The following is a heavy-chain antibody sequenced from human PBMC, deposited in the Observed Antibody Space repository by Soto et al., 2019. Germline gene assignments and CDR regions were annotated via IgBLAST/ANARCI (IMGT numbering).Heavy chain of an antibody. J-gene: IGHJ4*02. CDR3: ARSPRYAPAGPPRPFDY. Sequence: SVKVPCQAFGGTFSSYAISWVRQAPGQGLELVGGLIPTFGPANYAQKFQGRVTITADESRSRAYMELSSLRSEDTAVYYCARSPRYAPAGPPRPFDYWGQGTLVTVSS. CDR2: LIPTFGPA. CDR1: GGTFSSYA. D-gene: IGHD3-16*02. V-gene: IGHV1-69*13.